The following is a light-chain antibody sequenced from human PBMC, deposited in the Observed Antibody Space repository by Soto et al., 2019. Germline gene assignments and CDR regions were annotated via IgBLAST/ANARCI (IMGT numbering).Light chain of an antibody. V-gene: IGKV3-20*01. J-gene: IGKJ1*01. CDR3: QHYVDSPPA. CDR1: QTITRNY. Sequence: EIVLTQSPGTLSLSPGERATLSCRASQTITRNYLAWYQQRPGQAPRPLIYGASIRATGIPDRFSGSGSGTDFTLTISRLEPEDSAVYYCQHYVDSPPAFGQGTKLEIK. CDR2: GAS.